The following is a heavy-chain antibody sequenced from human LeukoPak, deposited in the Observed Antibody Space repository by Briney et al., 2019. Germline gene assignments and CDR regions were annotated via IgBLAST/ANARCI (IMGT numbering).Heavy chain of an antibody. CDR3: TRSLVQVLDLDY. J-gene: IGHJ4*02. CDR1: GFTFGVYA. V-gene: IGHV3-49*03. CDR2: IRSKAYGGTT. Sequence: GGSLRLSCTASGFTFGVYAMSWFRQAPRKGLERVGFIRSKAYGGTTEYAASVKGRFTISRDDSKSIAYLQMNSLKTEDTVVYYCTRSLVQVLDLDYWGQGSLVTVSS. D-gene: IGHD6-6*01.